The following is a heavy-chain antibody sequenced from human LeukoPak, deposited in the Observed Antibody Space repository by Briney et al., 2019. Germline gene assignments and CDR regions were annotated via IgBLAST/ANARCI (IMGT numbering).Heavy chain of an antibody. D-gene: IGHD3-22*01. V-gene: IGHV4-61*02. CDR2: IYTSGST. J-gene: IGHJ4*02. Sequence: PSETPSLTCTVSGGSISSGSYYWSWVRQPAGKGLEWIGRIYTSGSTNYNPSLKSRVTISVDTSKNHFSLKLSSVTAADTAVYYGAKLSGYYWYYFDYWGQGTLVTVSS. CDR3: AKLSGYYWYYFDY. CDR1: GGSISSGSYY.